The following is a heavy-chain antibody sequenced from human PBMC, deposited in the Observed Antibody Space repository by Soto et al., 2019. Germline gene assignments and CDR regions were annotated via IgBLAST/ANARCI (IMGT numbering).Heavy chain of an antibody. Sequence: NPSETLSLTCTFSCDSIISGNHYWSWIRQPPGKGLEWIGYIFYSGTAYYNPSLKSRLTISVDTSKNQFSLKSSSVTAADTAVCYCARTDYGTAYFDPWGQGSLVTVSS. V-gene: IGHV4-30-4*01. J-gene: IGHJ5*02. D-gene: IGHD3-10*01. CDR1: CDSIISGNHY. CDR2: IFYSGTA. CDR3: ARTDYGTAYFDP.